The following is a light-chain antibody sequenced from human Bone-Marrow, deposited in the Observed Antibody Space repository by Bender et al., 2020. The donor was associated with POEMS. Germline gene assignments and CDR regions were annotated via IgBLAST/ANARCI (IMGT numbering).Light chain of an antibody. J-gene: IGLJ2*01. CDR1: SSDVGSYNL. Sequence: QSALTQPASVSGSPGQSITISCTGTSSDVGSYNLVSWYQQHPGKAPKLMIYDVNNRPSWVSNRFSGSKSGNTASLTISGLQAEDEADYYCHSYTSSTTRIFGGGTKVTVL. CDR3: HSYTSSTTRI. CDR2: DVN. V-gene: IGLV2-14*02.